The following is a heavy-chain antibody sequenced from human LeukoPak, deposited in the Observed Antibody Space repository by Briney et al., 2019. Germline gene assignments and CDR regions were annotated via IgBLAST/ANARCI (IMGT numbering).Heavy chain of an antibody. V-gene: IGHV4-31*03. D-gene: IGHD3-3*01. CDR3: ARSGGWSSYYMDV. CDR1: GGSISSGGYN. CDR2: IYYSGST. Sequence: PSETLSLTCTVSGGSISSGGYNWNWIRQHPGKGLEWIGNIYYSGSTYYNPSLKSRVTISVDTSKNQFSLKLSSVTAADTAVYNCARSGGWSSYYMDVWGKGTTVTVSS. J-gene: IGHJ6*03.